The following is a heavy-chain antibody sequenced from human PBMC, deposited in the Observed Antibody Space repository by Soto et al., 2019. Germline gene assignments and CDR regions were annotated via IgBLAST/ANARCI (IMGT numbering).Heavy chain of an antibody. Sequence: EVQLEESGGGLVQPGGSLRLSCETSGFSFSDYDMHWVRQAPGKGLQWVSAVGTEGDTYYPDFVKGRFTVSRDNGKKSLFLDMKTLNAGDTAIYYCGRGTADGSGSYYIDYWGQGTLVTVSS. V-gene: IGHV3-13*01. CDR1: GFSFSDYD. J-gene: IGHJ4*02. CDR3: GRGTADGSGSYYIDY. CDR2: VGTEGDT. D-gene: IGHD3-10*01.